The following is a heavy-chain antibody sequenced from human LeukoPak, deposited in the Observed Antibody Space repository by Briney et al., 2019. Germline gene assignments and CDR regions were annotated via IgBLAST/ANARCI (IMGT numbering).Heavy chain of an antibody. V-gene: IGHV1-18*01. Sequence: ASVKVPCKASGYTFTRYGISWVRQAPGQGLEWMGWISAYNGNTNYAQKLQGRVTMTTDTSTSTAYMELRSLRSDDTAVYYCARDWWELIFDYWGQGTLVTVSS. D-gene: IGHD1-26*01. J-gene: IGHJ4*02. CDR3: ARDWWELIFDY. CDR2: ISAYNGNT. CDR1: GYTFTRYG.